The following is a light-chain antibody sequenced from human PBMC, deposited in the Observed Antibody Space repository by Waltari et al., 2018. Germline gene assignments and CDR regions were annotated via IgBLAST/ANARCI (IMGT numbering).Light chain of an antibody. V-gene: IGKV4-1*01. CDR3: QQYYSTPYT. CDR2: WAS. J-gene: IGKJ2*01. CDR1: RSILFTTNNKNY. Sequence: DIMVTQCPDSLAVSVGERATINCKSSRSILFTTNNKNYLAWYQQRPGQPPKLLIYWASTRESGVPDRFSGSGSGTDFTLTISSLQTEDVAVYYCQQYYSTPYTFGQGTKLEI.